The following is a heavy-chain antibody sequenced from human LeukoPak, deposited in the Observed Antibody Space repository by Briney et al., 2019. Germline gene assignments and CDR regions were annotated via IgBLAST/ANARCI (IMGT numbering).Heavy chain of an antibody. CDR2: IYSGGST. J-gene: IGHJ6*02. Sequence: GGSLRLSCAASGFTVSSNYMSWVRQAPGKGLEWVSVIYSGGSTYYADSVKGRFTISRDNSKNTLYLQMNSLRAEDTAVYYCARDWRGIVATPYGMDVWGQGTTVTVSS. D-gene: IGHD5-12*01. CDR3: ARDWRGIVATPYGMDV. CDR1: GFTVSSNY. V-gene: IGHV3-53*01.